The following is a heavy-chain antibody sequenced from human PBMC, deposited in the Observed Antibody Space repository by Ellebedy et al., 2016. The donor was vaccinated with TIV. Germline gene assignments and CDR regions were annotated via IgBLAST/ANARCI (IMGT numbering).Heavy chain of an antibody. CDR2: ISSAGSP. D-gene: IGHD2-21*02. CDR1: GFTFSRYW. V-gene: IGHV3-23*01. Sequence: GESLKISCAASGFTFSRYWMSWVRQAPGKGLEWVSTISSAGSPNYADSVKGRLTISRDNSKNTLYLQMSSLRADDTAVYYCVNPYYGGNSRVMWGQGTLVTVSS. J-gene: IGHJ4*02. CDR3: VNPYYGGNSRVM.